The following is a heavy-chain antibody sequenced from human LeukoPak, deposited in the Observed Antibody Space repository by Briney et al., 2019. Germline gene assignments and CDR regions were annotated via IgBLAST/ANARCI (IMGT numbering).Heavy chain of an antibody. CDR1: GFTFSNYA. D-gene: IGHD1-26*01. Sequence: GGSLRLSCAASGFTFSNYAMTWVRQAPGKGLEWVSAISASGGSTYYADSVKGRFTISRDNSKNTLYLQMNSLRAEDTVVYYCAKSSGSYPNWFDPWGRGTLVTVSS. CDR2: ISASGGST. CDR3: AKSSGSYPNWFDP. V-gene: IGHV3-23*01. J-gene: IGHJ5*02.